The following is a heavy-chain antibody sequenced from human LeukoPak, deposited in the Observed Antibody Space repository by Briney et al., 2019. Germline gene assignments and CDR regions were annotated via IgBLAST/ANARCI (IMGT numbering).Heavy chain of an antibody. V-gene: IGHV3-53*01. D-gene: IGHD3-10*01. J-gene: IGHJ6*04. CDR3: AREGLTMVRGADV. CDR1: GFTVSSNY. Sequence: GGSLRLSCAASGFTVSSNYMSWVRQAPGKGLEWVSVIYSGGSTYYADSVKGRFTISRDNSKNTLYLQMNSLRAEDTAVYYCAREGLTMVRGADVWGKGTTVTVSS. CDR2: IYSGGST.